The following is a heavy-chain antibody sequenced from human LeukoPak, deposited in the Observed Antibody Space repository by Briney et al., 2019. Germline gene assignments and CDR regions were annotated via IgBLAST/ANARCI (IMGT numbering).Heavy chain of an antibody. D-gene: IGHD6-13*01. Sequence: PGGSLRLSCAASGFTFSSYAMSWVRQAPGKGLEWVSTISGSGGSTYDADSVKGRFTISRDNSKNTLSLQMNSLRAEDTALYYCAKQVWYSSSWYSDYWGQGTLVTVSS. V-gene: IGHV3-23*01. J-gene: IGHJ4*02. CDR3: AKQVWYSSSWYSDY. CDR2: ISGSGGST. CDR1: GFTFSSYA.